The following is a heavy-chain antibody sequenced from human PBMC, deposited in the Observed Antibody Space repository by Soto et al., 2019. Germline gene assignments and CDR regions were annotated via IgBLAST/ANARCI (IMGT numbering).Heavy chain of an antibody. J-gene: IGHJ4*02. CDR1: GFTFSSYW. Sequence: GGSLRLSCAASGFTFSSYWMSWVRQAPGKGLEWVANIKQDGSEKYYVDSVKGRFTISRDNAKNSLYLQMNSLRAEDTAVYYCARAEIKYSSRWYVWPLDYWGQGTLVTVSS. D-gene: IGHD6-13*01. V-gene: IGHV3-7*01. CDR3: ARAEIKYSSRWYVWPLDY. CDR2: IKQDGSEK.